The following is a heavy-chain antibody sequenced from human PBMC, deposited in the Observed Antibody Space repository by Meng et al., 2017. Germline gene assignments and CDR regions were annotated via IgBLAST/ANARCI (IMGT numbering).Heavy chain of an antibody. CDR2: IDTKTGNP. Sequence: QLLQLGAEVRKPGASLKVSCKASGYTLPSYAINWLRQAPGQGLHWMGWIDTKTGNPTYVPGFTGRLVFSLDTSVSTAYLQISGLKADDTAVYYCTRDGYSDCSRTSCFDSWGQGTLVTVSS. V-gene: IGHV7-4-1*02. CDR3: TRDGYSDCSRTSCFDS. D-gene: IGHD2-2*01. CDR1: GYTLPSYA. J-gene: IGHJ4*02.